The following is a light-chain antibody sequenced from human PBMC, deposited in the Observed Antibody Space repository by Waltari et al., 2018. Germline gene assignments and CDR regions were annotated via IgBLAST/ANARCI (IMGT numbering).Light chain of an antibody. V-gene: IGKV1-39*01. J-gene: IGKJ2*01. CDR2: AAS. CDR1: QSISSY. Sequence: DIQMTQSPSSLSASVGDRVTLTCRASQSISSYLNWYQQKPGKAPKLLIYAASSLQSGVPSRFSGSGSGTEFTLTISSLQPEDFATYYCQQSYSTLLYTFGQGTKLEIK. CDR3: QQSYSTLLYT.